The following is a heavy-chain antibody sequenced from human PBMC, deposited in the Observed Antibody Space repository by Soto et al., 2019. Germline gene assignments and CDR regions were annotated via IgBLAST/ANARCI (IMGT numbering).Heavy chain of an antibody. CDR3: ARGAWYYDFWSGYTGKLNWFDP. V-gene: IGHV4-31*03. CDR2: IYYSGST. Sequence: SESLSLACTVSGDTISSAGYYWSWIRQHPGKGLEWIGYIYYSGSTYYDPSLKSRVTISVDTSKNQFSLKLSSVTAADTAVYYCARGAWYYDFWSGYTGKLNWFDPWGQGTLVTVSS. CDR1: GDTISSAGYY. D-gene: IGHD3-3*01. J-gene: IGHJ5*02.